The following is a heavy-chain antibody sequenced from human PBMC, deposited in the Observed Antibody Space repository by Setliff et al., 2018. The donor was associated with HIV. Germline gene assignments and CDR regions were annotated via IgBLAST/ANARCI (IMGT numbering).Heavy chain of an antibody. CDR3: MRGRSITIFGVAYFDF. CDR1: GYSISSGHY. CDR2: IYHSGTT. D-gene: IGHD3-3*01. J-gene: IGHJ4*02. Sequence: KPSETLSLTCAVSGYSISSGHYWGWIRQPPGKGLEWIGSIYHSGTTYDNPSLKSRVTISVDMSNNQFSLKVTSVTAADTAVYYCMRGRSITIFGVAYFDFWGQGTQVTVSS. V-gene: IGHV4-38-2*01.